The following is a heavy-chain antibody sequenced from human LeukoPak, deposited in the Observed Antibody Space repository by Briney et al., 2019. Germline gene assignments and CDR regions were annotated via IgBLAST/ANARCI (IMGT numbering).Heavy chain of an antibody. CDR2: IDYSGNA. CDR1: GGSLSSYY. D-gene: IGHD3-10*01. J-gene: IGHJ4*02. CDR3: ARSNTMVRGVRD. V-gene: IGHV4-59*01. Sequence: SETLSLTCTVSGGSLSSYYWSWIRQPPGKGLEWLGYIDYSGNANYNPSLKSRVIISVDTSKNQFSLKLSSVTAADTAVYYCARSNTMVRGVRDWGQGTLVTVSS.